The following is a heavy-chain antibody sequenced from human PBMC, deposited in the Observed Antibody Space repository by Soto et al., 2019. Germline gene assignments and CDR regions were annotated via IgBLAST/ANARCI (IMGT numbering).Heavy chain of an antibody. Sequence: AKVSSKASGYTFTRSGISWVRQATGQGLEWMGWMNPNSGNTGYAQKFQGRVTMTRNTSISTAYMELSSLRSEDTAVYYCARERNWFDPWGQGTLVTV. CDR2: MNPNSGNT. J-gene: IGHJ5*02. CDR1: GYTFTRSG. V-gene: IGHV1-8*01. CDR3: ARERNWFDP. D-gene: IGHD1-26*01.